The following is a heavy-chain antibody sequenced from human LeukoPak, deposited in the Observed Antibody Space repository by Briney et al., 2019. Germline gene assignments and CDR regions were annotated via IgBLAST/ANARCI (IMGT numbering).Heavy chain of an antibody. CDR3: ARGYCSSTSCSQLDY. Sequence: GGSLRLSCAASGFTFSSYWMHWVRQAPGKGLVWVSRINTDGSSTSYADSVKGRFTISRDNAKNTLYLQMSSLRAEDTAVYYCARGYCSSTSCSQLDYWGQGTLVTVSS. CDR1: GFTFSSYW. CDR2: INTDGSST. J-gene: IGHJ4*02. V-gene: IGHV3-74*01. D-gene: IGHD2-2*01.